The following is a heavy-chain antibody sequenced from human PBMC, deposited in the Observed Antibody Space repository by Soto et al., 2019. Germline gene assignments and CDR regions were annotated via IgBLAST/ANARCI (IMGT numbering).Heavy chain of an antibody. CDR2: ISDSTGST. V-gene: IGHV3-23*01. CDR3: AKXSLRHACFDY. Sequence: EVQLLESGGGLVQPGGSLRLSCAASGFTFSSYAMSXVRQAPGKGLEWVSTISDSTGSTYYADSVKGRFTISRDNSKNTLYLQMNSLRAEDTAVYYCAKXSLRHACFDYWGQGTLVTVSS. CDR1: GFTFSSYA. J-gene: IGHJ4*02.